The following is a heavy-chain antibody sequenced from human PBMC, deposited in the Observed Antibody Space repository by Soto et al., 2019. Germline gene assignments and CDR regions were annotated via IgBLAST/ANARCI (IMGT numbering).Heavy chain of an antibody. CDR2: IYYSGST. CDR3: ARFGYYDSSGS. CDR1: GGSISSYY. J-gene: IGHJ4*02. V-gene: IGHV4-59*01. Sequence: SETLSLTCTVSGGSISSYYWSWIRQPPGKGLEWIGYIYYSGSTNYNPSLKSRVTISVDTSKNQFSPKLSSVTAADTAVYYCARFGYYDSSGSWGQGTLVTVSS. D-gene: IGHD3-22*01.